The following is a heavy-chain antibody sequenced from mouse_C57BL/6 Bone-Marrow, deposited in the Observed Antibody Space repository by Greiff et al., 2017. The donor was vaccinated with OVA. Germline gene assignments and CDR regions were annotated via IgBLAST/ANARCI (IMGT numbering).Heavy chain of an antibody. CDR2: ISYDGSN. CDR1: GYSITSGYY. Sequence: EVKLQESGPGLVKPSQSLSLTCSVTGYSITSGYYWNWIRQFPGNKLEWMGYISYDGSNNYNPSLKNRISITRDTSKNQFFLKLNSVTTEDTATYYCAREATPGYFDYWGQGTTLTVSS. V-gene: IGHV3-6*01. J-gene: IGHJ2*01. CDR3: AREATPGYFDY. D-gene: IGHD1-2*01.